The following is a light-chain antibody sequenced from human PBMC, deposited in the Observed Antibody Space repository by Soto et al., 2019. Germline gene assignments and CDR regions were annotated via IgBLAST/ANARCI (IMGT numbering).Light chain of an antibody. CDR2: KAS. Sequence: DIHLTQSPSFLSASVGDRVTITCRPSQAVPNNMAWYQQKPGKAPKLLIYKASTLKSGVPSRFSGSGSGTDFTLTISSLQPEDFATYYCQQYNSYWTFGQGTKVDIK. V-gene: IGKV1-9*01. CDR3: QQYNSYWT. J-gene: IGKJ1*01. CDR1: QAVPNN.